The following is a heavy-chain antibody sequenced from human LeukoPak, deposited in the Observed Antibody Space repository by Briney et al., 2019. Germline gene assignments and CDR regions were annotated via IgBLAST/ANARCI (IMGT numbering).Heavy chain of an antibody. V-gene: IGHV5-51*01. CDR3: ARRITAASIDAFDI. Sequence: GGSLKISCKGSGYSFTRYWIGWVRQMPGKGLEWLGIIYPGDSDTRYSPSFQGQVTISADKSITTAYLQWSSLKASDTAMYFCARRITAASIDAFDIWGRGTMVTVSS. CDR1: GYSFTRYW. D-gene: IGHD6-13*01. J-gene: IGHJ3*02. CDR2: IYPGDSDT.